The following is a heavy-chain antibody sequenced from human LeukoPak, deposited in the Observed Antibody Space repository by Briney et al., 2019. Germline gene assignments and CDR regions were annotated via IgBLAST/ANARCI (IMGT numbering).Heavy chain of an antibody. Sequence: PVASVNVSCKASGYTFTSYYMHWVRQAPGQGLEWMGIINPSGGSTSYAQKFQGRVTMTRDTSTSTVYMELSSLRSEDTAAYYCAREPQGQQLDYWGQGTLVTVSS. V-gene: IGHV1-46*01. CDR1: GYTFTSYY. D-gene: IGHD6-13*01. CDR2: INPSGGST. CDR3: AREPQGQQLDY. J-gene: IGHJ4*02.